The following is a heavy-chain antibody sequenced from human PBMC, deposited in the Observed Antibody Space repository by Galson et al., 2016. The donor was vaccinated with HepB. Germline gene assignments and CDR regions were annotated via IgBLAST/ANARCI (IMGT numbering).Heavy chain of an antibody. J-gene: IGHJ5*02. D-gene: IGHD1-26*01. CDR3: ARDSGSPNWFDP. Sequence: VKVSCKASGYTFTSYAMHWVRQAPGQRLEWMGWINTGNGNTKYSQKFQGRVTISRDTSASTAYMELRSLRSEDTAVYYWARDSGSPNWFDPWGQGTLVTVSS. CDR1: GYTFTSYA. V-gene: IGHV1-3*04. CDR2: INTGNGNT.